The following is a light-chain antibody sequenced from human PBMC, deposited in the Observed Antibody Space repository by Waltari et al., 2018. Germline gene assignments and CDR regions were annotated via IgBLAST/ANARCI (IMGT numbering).Light chain of an antibody. CDR3: SSYIRISASWV. V-gene: IGLV2-14*03. Sequence: QSALTQPVSVSGSPGQSITISCTGTSSDVGGFNYVSWYQHHHGKAPKLMIYDVTKRPSVFSNLFSRSGSGNTASLTISGLQSEDEAYYYCSSYIRISASWVFGGGTKLTVL. J-gene: IGLJ3*02. CDR1: SSDVGGFNY. CDR2: DVT.